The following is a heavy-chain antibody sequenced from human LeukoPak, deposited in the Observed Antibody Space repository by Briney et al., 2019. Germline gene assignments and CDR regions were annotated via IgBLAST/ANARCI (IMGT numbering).Heavy chain of an antibody. Sequence: PGGSLRLSCAASGFTFGIYWMSWVRQAPGKGLKWVANINQGGSEKYYVDSVTGRFTISRDNAENSLYLQLNSLTVEDTAVYYCARAGQAGTTDYWGQGTLVTVSS. CDR2: INQGGSEK. CDR3: ARAGQAGTTDY. CDR1: GFTFGIYW. J-gene: IGHJ4*02. D-gene: IGHD1-7*01. V-gene: IGHV3-7*01.